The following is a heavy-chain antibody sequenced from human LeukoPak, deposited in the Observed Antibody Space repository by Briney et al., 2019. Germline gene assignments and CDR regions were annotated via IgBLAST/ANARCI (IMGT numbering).Heavy chain of an antibody. CDR1: GGSISSYY. CDR2: IYYSGST. Sequence: SETLSLTCSVSGGSISSYYWSWIRQPPGKGLEWIGYIYYSGSTNYNPSLKSRVTISVDTSKNQFSLKLSSVTAADTAVYYCARGVGAIDYWGQGTLDTVSS. CDR3: ARGVGAIDY. V-gene: IGHV4-59*01. J-gene: IGHJ4*02. D-gene: IGHD1-26*01.